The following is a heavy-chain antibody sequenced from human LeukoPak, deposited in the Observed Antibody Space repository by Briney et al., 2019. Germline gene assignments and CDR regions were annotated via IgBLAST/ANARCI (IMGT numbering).Heavy chain of an antibody. J-gene: IGHJ4*02. V-gene: IGHV3-30*18. CDR3: AKDRGSSWYTNDY. Sequence: GRSLRLSCAASGFTFSGYGMHWVRQAPGKGLEWVALISYDGSNEYYADSVKGRFTTSRDNSKNTLYLQMNSLRAEDTAVYYCAKDRGSSWYTNDYWGQGTLVTVSS. CDR2: ISYDGSNE. CDR1: GFTFSGYG. D-gene: IGHD6-13*01.